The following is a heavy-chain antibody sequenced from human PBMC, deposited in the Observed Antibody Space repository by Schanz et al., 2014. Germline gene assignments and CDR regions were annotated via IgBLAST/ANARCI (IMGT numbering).Heavy chain of an antibody. CDR2: ISAYNGNT. CDR3: ASSGAGYSSSWDFDY. V-gene: IGHV1-18*01. Sequence: QVQLVQSGAEVKKPGASVKVSCTASGYTLKNYGISWVRQAPGQGLEWMGWISAYNGNTNYAQKLQGRVTMTTDTSTSTAYMDVSSLRSEDTAVYYCASSGAGYSSSWDFDYWGQGTLXTVSS. J-gene: IGHJ4*02. D-gene: IGHD6-13*01. CDR1: GYTLKNYG.